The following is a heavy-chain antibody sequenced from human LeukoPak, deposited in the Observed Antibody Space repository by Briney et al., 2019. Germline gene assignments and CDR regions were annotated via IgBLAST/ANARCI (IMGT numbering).Heavy chain of an antibody. J-gene: IGHJ4*02. V-gene: IGHV3-30-3*01. CDR1: GFTFSSYA. CDR2: ISYDGSNK. Sequence: PGGSLRLSCAASGFTFSSYAMHWVRQAPGKGLEWVAVISYDGSNKYYADSVKGRFTISRDNSKNTLYLQMNSLRAEDTAVYYCARTLAVDHFDYWGQGTLVTVSS. D-gene: IGHD6-19*01. CDR3: ARTLAVDHFDY.